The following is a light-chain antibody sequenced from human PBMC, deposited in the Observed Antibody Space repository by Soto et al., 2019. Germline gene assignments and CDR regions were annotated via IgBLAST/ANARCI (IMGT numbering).Light chain of an antibody. Sequence: VLTQSPVTLSLSPGDRATLSCRESQNVRTFLDWYEQKPGEAPRLLIYGAANRATGIPARFSGSGSGTDFTLTIISLEPEDFAVYYCQQHSHWPPWTFGQGTKVDIK. V-gene: IGKV3-11*01. J-gene: IGKJ1*01. CDR1: QNVRTF. CDR3: QQHSHWPPWT. CDR2: GAA.